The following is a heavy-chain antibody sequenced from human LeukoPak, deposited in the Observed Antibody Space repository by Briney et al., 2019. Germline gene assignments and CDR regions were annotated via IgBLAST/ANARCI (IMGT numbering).Heavy chain of an antibody. CDR1: GHHLCSYV. CDR3: AKGSCGGDCSAYYYYGMDV. Sequence: GGSLILSFAASGHHLCSYVVEWGRQAPGKGLEWVSGMSGIGGRTYYADSVEGRFTISRDNSKNTLFLQMNSLRAEDTAIYYCAKGSCGGDCSAYYYYGMDVWGQGTTVTVSS. CDR2: MSGIGGRT. V-gene: IGHV3-23*01. D-gene: IGHD2-21*02. J-gene: IGHJ6*02.